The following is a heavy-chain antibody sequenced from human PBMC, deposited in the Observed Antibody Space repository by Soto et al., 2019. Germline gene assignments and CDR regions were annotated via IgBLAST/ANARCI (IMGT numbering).Heavy chain of an antibody. Sequence: GASVKASCKVSGYTLTGLSMHWVRQAPGKGHEWMGGFDPEDGETIYAQKFQGRVTMTEDTSTDTAYMELSSLRSEDTAVYYCATDRGSAVAGAFDIWGQGTMVTVSS. J-gene: IGHJ3*02. CDR3: ATDRGSAVAGAFDI. V-gene: IGHV1-24*01. CDR1: GYTLTGLS. CDR2: FDPEDGET. D-gene: IGHD6-19*01.